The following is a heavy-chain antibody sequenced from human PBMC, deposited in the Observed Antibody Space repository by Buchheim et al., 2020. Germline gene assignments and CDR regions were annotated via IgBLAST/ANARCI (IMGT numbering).Heavy chain of an antibody. CDR1: GFTFSSYG. V-gene: IGHV3-30*18. J-gene: IGHJ4*02. D-gene: IGHD6-19*01. Sequence: QVQLVESGGGVVQPGRSLRLSCAASGFTFSSYGMHWVRQAPGKGLEWVAVISYDGSNKYYADSVKGRFTISRDNSKNTLYLQMNSLRAEDTAAYYCAKDLVAVAVFTFDYWGQGTL. CDR2: ISYDGSNK. CDR3: AKDLVAVAVFTFDY.